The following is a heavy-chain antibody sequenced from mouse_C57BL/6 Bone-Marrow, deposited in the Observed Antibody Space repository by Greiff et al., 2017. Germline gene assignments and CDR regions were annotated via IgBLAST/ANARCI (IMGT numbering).Heavy chain of an antibody. J-gene: IGHJ2*01. D-gene: IGHD4-1*01. V-gene: IGHV1-7*01. CDR1: GYTFTSYW. CDR2: LNPSSGYT. Sequence: VQLQQSGAELAKPGASVKLSCKASGYTFTSYWMHWVNQRPGKGLEWIGYLNPSSGYTKYNQKFKDKATLTADKSSSTAYMQLSSLTYEDSAVYYCARETGPYYFDYWGQGTTLTVSS. CDR3: ARETGPYYFDY.